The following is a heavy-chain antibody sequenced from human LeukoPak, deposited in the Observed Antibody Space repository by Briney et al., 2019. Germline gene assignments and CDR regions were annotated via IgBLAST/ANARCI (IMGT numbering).Heavy chain of an antibody. J-gene: IGHJ5*02. CDR1: GGSISSYY. CDR3: ASRKRYYGSGRAWFDP. Sequence: SETLSLTCTVSGGSISSYYWSWIRQPPGKGLEWIGYIYYSGSTNYNPSLKSRVTISVDTSKNQFSLKLSSVTAADTAVYYCASRKRYYGSGRAWFDPWGQGTLVTVSS. V-gene: IGHV4-59*12. CDR2: IYYSGST. D-gene: IGHD3-10*01.